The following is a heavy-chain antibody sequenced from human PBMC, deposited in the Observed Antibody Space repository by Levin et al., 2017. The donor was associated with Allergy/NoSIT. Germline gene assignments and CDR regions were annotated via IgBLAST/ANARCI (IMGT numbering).Heavy chain of an antibody. CDR3: AKASSSWYIEVDH. CDR2: ISAGGGNT. J-gene: IGHJ4*02. V-gene: IGHV3-23*01. CDR1: GFTFSTHA. Sequence: GGSLRLSCAASGFTFSTHAMSWVRQAPGKGLEWVSVISAGGGNTNYAESVKGRITISRDTSKDTQELQRTSLTAEDTGVYYGAKASSSWYIEVDHRGQGTLVTVSS. D-gene: IGHD6-13*01.